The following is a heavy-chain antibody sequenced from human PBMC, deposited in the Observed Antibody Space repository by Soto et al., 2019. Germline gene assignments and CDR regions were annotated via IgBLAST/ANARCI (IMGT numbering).Heavy chain of an antibody. CDR2: INVYNGNT. D-gene: IGHD3-10*01. Sequence: QVQLVQSGGEVKKPGASVKVSCKASGYTFTNYGISWVRQAPGQGLEWMGWINVYNGNTKYAQKVQGRVTMTTDTHTSTAYVELRSLRSDDTAVYYCARGVGSGSYYNQYNWFDPWGQGTLVTVSS. J-gene: IGHJ5*02. CDR1: GYTFTNYG. CDR3: ARGVGSGSYYNQYNWFDP. V-gene: IGHV1-18*01.